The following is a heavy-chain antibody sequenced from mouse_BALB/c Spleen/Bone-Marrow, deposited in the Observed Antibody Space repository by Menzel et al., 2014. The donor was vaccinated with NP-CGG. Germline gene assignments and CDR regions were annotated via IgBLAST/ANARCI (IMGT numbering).Heavy chain of an antibody. CDR3: ARDGYGSSD. V-gene: IGHV5-9-4*01. CDR2: ISSGGSYT. D-gene: IGHD1-1*01. J-gene: IGHJ3*01. Sequence: EVQLQQSGGVLVDPGRSLKPPCAASGSTFSTYARSWVRKTPEKRLERVAEISSGGSYTYYPDTVTGRFTISRDNAKNTLYLEMSSLRSEVPAMYYCARDGYGSSDGGQGPLVPGAA. CDR1: GSTFSTYA.